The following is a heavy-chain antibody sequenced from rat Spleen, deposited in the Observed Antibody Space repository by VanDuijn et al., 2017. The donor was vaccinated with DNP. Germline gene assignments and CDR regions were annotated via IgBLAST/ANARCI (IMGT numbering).Heavy chain of an antibody. CDR3: TTHRTWYFDF. CDR2: SNYDGGGT. J-gene: IGHJ1*01. CDR1: GFTFSDYY. Sequence: EVQLVESGGGLVQPGRSLKLSCAASGFTFSDYYMAWVRQAPTKGLEWVAYSNYDGGGTYYGDSVKGRFTISRDNAKNTQYLQMDSLRSEDTATYYCTTHRTWYFDFWGPGTMVTVSS. V-gene: IGHV5-20*01.